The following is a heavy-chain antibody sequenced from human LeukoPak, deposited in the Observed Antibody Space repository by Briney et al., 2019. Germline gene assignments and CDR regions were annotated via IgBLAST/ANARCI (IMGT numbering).Heavy chain of an antibody. D-gene: IGHD1-26*01. J-gene: IGHJ4*02. V-gene: IGHV1-69-2*01. CDR1: GYTFTDYY. CDR3: ATIRVGASQLFDQ. Sequence: ASVKVSCKASGYTFTDYYIHWVQQAPGKGLDSMGRVDPEDGEIIYAEKFQGRVTISADTSTDTAYMELSSLRSEDTAVYYCATIRVGASQLFDQWGQGTLITVSS. CDR2: VDPEDGEI.